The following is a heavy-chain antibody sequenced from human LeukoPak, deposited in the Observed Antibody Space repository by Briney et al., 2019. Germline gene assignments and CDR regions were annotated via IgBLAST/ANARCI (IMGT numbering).Heavy chain of an antibody. CDR3: AKHSGNYFFDH. D-gene: IGHD1-26*01. CDR1: GFTFSTYA. Sequence: GASLRLSCAASGFTFSTYAMSWVRQAPGKGLEWVSAISVSGGDTFYADSVRGRLTISRDNSMNTPYLQMNSLRAEDTAMYYCAKHSGNYFFDHWGQGTLVTVSA. V-gene: IGHV3-23*01. CDR2: ISVSGGDT. J-gene: IGHJ4*02.